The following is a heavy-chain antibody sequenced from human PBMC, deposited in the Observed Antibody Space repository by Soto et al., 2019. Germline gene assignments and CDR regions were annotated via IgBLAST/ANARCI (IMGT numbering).Heavy chain of an antibody. V-gene: IGHV1-69*12. CDR3: AGEGVPSSMSLAWMGYHYYGLDV. CDR1: GGTFNSHT. J-gene: IGHJ6*02. CDR2: IMPMFGVT. Sequence: QVQLVQSGAEVKKPGSSVKVSCRASGGTFNSHTISWVRQAPGQGLEWMGGIMPMFGVTNYARKFQGRLTMTANESTTTAYMEQTSLPSDNTAVYYCAGEGVPSSMSLAWMGYHYYGLDVWGQGTTVIVSS. D-gene: IGHD2-2*01.